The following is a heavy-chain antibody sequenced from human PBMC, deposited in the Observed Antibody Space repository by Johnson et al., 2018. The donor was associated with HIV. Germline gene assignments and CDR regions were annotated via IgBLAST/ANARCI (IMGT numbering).Heavy chain of an antibody. J-gene: IGHJ3*02. Sequence: QVQLVESGGGVVQPGRSLRLSCAASGFTFSSYGMHWVRQAPGKGLEWVAVISYDGSNKYYADSVKGRFTISRDNSKNTLYLQMNSLRPEDTAVYYCAKGLAVSPWADAFDIWGQGTMVTVSS. CDR1: GFTFSSYG. V-gene: IGHV3-30*18. CDR2: ISYDGSNK. CDR3: AKGLAVSPWADAFDI. D-gene: IGHD6-19*01.